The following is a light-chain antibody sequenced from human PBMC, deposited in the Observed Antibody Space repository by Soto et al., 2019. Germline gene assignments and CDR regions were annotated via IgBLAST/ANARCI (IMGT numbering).Light chain of an antibody. Sequence: QSALTQPASVSGSPGQSITISCTGTSSDVDGYNYVSWYQQHPGKAPKLMIYDVSNRPSGVSNRFSGSKSGNTASLTISGLQAEDEADYYCSSYTSSTTLTIFGGGTKVTVL. CDR2: DVS. CDR3: SSYTSSTTLTI. V-gene: IGLV2-14*01. J-gene: IGLJ2*01. CDR1: SSDVDGYNY.